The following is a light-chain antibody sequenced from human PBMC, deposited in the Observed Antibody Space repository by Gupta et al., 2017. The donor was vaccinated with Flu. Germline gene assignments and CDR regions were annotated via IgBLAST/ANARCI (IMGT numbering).Light chain of an antibody. J-gene: IGLJ1*01. CDR1: TTDIDNYKY. Sequence: SITIFCTGATTDIDNYKYVSWFQQPPGKAPKLMLFDVSLRPAEVSDRFSGSKSANAASLTISGLEAEDEADYYCSSCTSTTPCVFGTGTKVTVL. CDR3: SSCTSTTPCV. CDR2: DVS. V-gene: IGLV2-14*03.